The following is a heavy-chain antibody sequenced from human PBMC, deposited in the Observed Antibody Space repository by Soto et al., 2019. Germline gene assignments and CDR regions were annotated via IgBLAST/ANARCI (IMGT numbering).Heavy chain of an antibody. D-gene: IGHD5-12*01. J-gene: IGHJ5*02. V-gene: IGHV3-23*01. CDR1: GFTVSSSA. CDR3: VNCTVDTIVTSRWSNGLEP. Sequence: EVQLLESGGGLVQPGGSMRLSCAASGFTVSSSAMSWVRQAPGKGLEWGSAITGTNGHTHYAESVKGRLTNSRDNSTIPLCQQMNSLRADDTAVYYCVNCTVDTIVTSRWSNGLEPWGQGTLVIVSS. CDR2: ITGTNGHT.